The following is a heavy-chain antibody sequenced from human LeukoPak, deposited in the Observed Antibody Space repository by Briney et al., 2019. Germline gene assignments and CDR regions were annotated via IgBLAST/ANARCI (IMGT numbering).Heavy chain of an antibody. Sequence: PSETLSLTCTVSGGSISSSRHYWGWLRQPPGKGLEWIGSIFYSGSTYRNPSLKSRVTISVDTSKNQFSLKLSSVTAADTAVYYCARRVIPDATLDCLGQGTLVTVSS. CDR2: IFYSGST. CDR1: GGSISSSRHY. CDR3: ARRVIPDATLDC. D-gene: IGHD2-2*01. J-gene: IGHJ4*02. V-gene: IGHV4-39*01.